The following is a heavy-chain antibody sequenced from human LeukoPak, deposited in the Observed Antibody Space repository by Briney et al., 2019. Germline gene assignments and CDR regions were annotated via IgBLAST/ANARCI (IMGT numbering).Heavy chain of an antibody. V-gene: IGHV3-23*01. CDR2: ISGSGGST. J-gene: IGHJ4*02. Sequence: GGSLRLSCAASGFTFSSYAMSWVRQAPGKGLEWVSAISGSGGSTYYADSVKGRFTIARDNSKNTLYLQMNSLRAEDTAVYYCAKVRGGWYYFDYWGQGTLVTVSS. CDR1: GFTFSSYA. D-gene: IGHD6-19*01. CDR3: AKVRGGWYYFDY.